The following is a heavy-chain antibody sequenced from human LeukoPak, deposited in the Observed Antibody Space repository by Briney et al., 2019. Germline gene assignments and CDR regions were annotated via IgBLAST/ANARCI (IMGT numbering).Heavy chain of an antibody. CDR3: ARQYDFWSGYPPVDY. Sequence: SETLSLTCTVSGGSISSSSYYWGWIRQPPGKGLEWIRSIYYSGSTYYNPSLKSRVTISVDTSKNQFSLKLSSVTAADTAVYYCARQYDFWSGYPPVDYWGQGTLVTVSS. J-gene: IGHJ4*02. CDR1: GGSISSSSYY. CDR2: IYYSGST. V-gene: IGHV4-39*01. D-gene: IGHD3-3*01.